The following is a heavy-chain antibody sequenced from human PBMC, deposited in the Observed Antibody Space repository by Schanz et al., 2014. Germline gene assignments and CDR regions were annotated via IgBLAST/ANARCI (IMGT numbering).Heavy chain of an antibody. J-gene: IGHJ4*02. CDR3: ARLYCSTPGCYVSPNGFAKDY. CDR1: GGSFSGYY. Sequence: QVQLQQWGAGLLKPSETLSLTCAVSGGSFSGYYWSWIRQPPDTGLEWIGEINQSGDTNYNPSLKSRVPISADPPNNQFSLKLRSVTAADTAVYYCARLYCSTPGCYVSPNGFAKDYWGQGTLVTVSS. V-gene: IGHV4-34*01. D-gene: IGHD2-2*01. CDR2: INQSGDT.